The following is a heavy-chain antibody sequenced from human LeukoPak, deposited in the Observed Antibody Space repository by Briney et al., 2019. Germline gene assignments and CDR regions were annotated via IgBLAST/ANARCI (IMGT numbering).Heavy chain of an antibody. Sequence: QAPXXXXXWXAVISYDGSNKYYADSVKGRFTISRDNSKNTLYLQMNSLRAEDTAVYYCAKAPYCSGGSCYSFDYWGQGTLVTVSS. J-gene: IGHJ4*02. CDR2: ISYDGSNK. D-gene: IGHD2-15*01. CDR3: AKAPYCSGGSCYSFDY. V-gene: IGHV3-30*18.